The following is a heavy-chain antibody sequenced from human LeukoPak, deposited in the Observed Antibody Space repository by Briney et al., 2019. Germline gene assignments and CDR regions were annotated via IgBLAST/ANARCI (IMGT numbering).Heavy chain of an antibody. CDR1: GFTFSDYT. Sequence: PGGSLRLSCAASGFTFSDYTMSWVRQASGKGLEWVPSITPRGDYIYYADSLKGRFTISRDNAKNSLYLQMSSLRAEDTAVYYCVRHRTASDYWGQGTLVTVSS. V-gene: IGHV3-21*01. D-gene: IGHD1-1*01. CDR3: VRHRTASDY. CDR2: ITPRGDYI. J-gene: IGHJ4*02.